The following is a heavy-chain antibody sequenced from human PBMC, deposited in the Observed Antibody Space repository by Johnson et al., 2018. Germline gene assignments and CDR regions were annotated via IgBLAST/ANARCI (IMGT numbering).Heavy chain of an antibody. CDR3: AQSTRGYCSSTSCPISSSYFQH. Sequence: VQLVQSGAEVKKPGESLKISCKGSGYSFTSYWIGWVRQMPGKGLEWMGIIYPGDSDTRYSPSFQGQVTISADNSKNTLYLQMNSLRAEDTAVYYCAQSTRGYCSSTSCPISSSYFQHWGQGTLLTVSS. CDR2: IYPGDSDT. CDR1: GYSFTSYW. D-gene: IGHD2-2*01. V-gene: IGHV5-51*03. J-gene: IGHJ1*01.